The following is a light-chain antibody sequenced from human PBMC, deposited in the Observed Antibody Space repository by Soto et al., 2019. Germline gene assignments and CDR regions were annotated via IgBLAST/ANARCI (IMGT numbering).Light chain of an antibody. V-gene: IGLV2-11*01. J-gene: IGLJ3*02. CDR1: SSDVGGSNF. Sequence: QSALTQHRSVSGSTGQSVTISCTGSSSDVGGSNFVSWYQQHPVKAPKLVIYVVTKRPSGVPDRFSGSKSGNTASLTISGLQAYDEADYYCCSYAGNSLWVFGGGTKLTVL. CDR3: CSYAGNSLWV. CDR2: VVT.